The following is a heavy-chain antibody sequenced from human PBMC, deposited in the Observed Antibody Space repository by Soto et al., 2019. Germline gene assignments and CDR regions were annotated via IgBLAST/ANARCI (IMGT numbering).Heavy chain of an antibody. CDR2: ISAYNGNT. V-gene: IGHV1-18*01. Sequence: ASVTVSCQASGYTFTSYGISWVRQAPGQGLEWMGWISAYNGNTNYAQKLQGRVTMTTDTSTSTAYMELRSLRSDDTAVYYCAREIVVVPAAMRKSDWFDPWGQGTLVTVSS. CDR3: AREIVVVPAAMRKSDWFDP. D-gene: IGHD2-2*01. CDR1: GYTFTSYG. J-gene: IGHJ5*02.